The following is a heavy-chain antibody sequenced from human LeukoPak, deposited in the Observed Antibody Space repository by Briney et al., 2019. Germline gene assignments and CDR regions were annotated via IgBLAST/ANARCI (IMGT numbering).Heavy chain of an antibody. Sequence: GGSLRLSCAASGFTFSSYAMSWVRQAPGKGLEWVSILGGLSESVYYPDSVKGRFAVSRDNSKDTLYLEINSLRGEDTATYYCARRWLGDPYGMDVWGQGTTVTVSS. D-gene: IGHD3-10*01. CDR1: GFTFSSYA. J-gene: IGHJ6*02. CDR3: ARRWLGDPYGMDV. CDR2: LGGLSESV. V-gene: IGHV3-23*01.